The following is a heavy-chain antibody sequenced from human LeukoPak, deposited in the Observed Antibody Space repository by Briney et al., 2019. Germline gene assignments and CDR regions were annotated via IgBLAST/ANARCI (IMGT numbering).Heavy chain of an antibody. V-gene: IGHV1-69*13. Sequence: ASVKVSCKASGGTFSSYAISWVRQAPGQGLEWMGGIIPIFGTANYAQKFQGRVTITADESTSTAYMELSSLRSEDTAVYYCAKKVWFGESWGFDYWGQGTLVTVSS. CDR1: GGTFSSYA. CDR2: IIPIFGTA. CDR3: AKKVWFGESWGFDY. D-gene: IGHD3-10*01. J-gene: IGHJ4*02.